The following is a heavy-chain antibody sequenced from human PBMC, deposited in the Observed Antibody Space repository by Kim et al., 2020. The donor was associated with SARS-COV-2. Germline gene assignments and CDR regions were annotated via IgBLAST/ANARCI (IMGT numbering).Heavy chain of an antibody. CDR2: VSNDGSEK. D-gene: IGHD3-16*01. CDR1: QFSFSRYG. Sequence: GGSLRLSCTASQFSFSRYGMHWVRQAPGKGLEWVASVSNDGSEKDYADSVKGRFTISRDNSKNMLYVQMDSLRAEDTAVYYCAKDAIWGGPGFGYYYMDGWGKGTTVTVS. J-gene: IGHJ6*03. V-gene: IGHV3-30*18. CDR3: AKDAIWGGPGFGYYYMDG.